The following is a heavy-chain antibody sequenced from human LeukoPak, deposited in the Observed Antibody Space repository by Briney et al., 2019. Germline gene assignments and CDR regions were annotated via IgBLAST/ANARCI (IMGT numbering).Heavy chain of an antibody. V-gene: IGHV3-66*01. CDR1: GFTFSSYA. Sequence: PGGSLRLSCAASGFTFSSYAMNWARQAPGKGLEWVSVIYSGGSTYYADSVKSRFTNSRDNSKNTLYLQTNSLRAEDTAVYYCARSQQWYYFDYWGQGTLVTVSS. J-gene: IGHJ4*02. CDR2: IYSGGST. CDR3: ARSQQWYYFDY. D-gene: IGHD6-19*01.